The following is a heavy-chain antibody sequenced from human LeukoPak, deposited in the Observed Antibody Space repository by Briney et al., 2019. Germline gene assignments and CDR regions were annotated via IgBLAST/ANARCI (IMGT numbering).Heavy chain of an antibody. CDR2: IYTSGST. D-gene: IGHD3-9*01. J-gene: IGHJ4*02. CDR1: GGSISNGNYY. V-gene: IGHV4-61*02. Sequence: SQTLSLTCTVSGGSISNGNYYWSRIRQPAGKGLEWIGRIYTSGSTNYNPSLKSRVTISVDTSKNQFSLKLSSVTAADTAVYYCARENGYYEISLVDYWGQGTLVTVSS. CDR3: ARENGYYEISLVDY.